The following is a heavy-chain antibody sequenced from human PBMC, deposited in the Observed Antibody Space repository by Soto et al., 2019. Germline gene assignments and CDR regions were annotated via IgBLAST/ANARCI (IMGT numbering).Heavy chain of an antibody. Sequence: QVQLVQSGAEVKKPGSSVKVSCKTSGGTSRSLSITWVRQAPGQGLEWMGGITPLFGIPNYPQKFQGRLTITADKSTGTAYLELCSLSSEDTAVYYCARDTHSAGGWFDTWGRGTLVTVSS. V-gene: IGHV1-69*17. D-gene: IGHD2-15*01. CDR3: ARDTHSAGGWFDT. CDR2: ITPLFGIP. J-gene: IGHJ5*02. CDR1: GGTSRSLS.